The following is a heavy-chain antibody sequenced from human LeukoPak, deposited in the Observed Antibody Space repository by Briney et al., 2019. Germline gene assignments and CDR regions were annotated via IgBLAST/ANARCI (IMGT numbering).Heavy chain of an antibody. CDR3: ARRIDDYFDY. D-gene: IGHD2-15*01. CDR2: ISYDGSNT. J-gene: IGHJ4*02. V-gene: IGHV3-30*03. Sequence: PGRSLRLSRAASGFTFSSYGMHWVRQAPGKGLEWVAIISYDGSNTYYADSVQGRFSISRDNSKSTLYLQTNSLRTEDTAVYYCARRIDDYFDYWGQGTLVTVSS. CDR1: GFTFSSYG.